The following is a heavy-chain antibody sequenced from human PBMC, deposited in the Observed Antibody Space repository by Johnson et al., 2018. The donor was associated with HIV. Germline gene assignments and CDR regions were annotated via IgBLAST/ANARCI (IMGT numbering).Heavy chain of an antibody. CDR1: GFTFSTYW. CDR2: IKEDGSEK. J-gene: IGHJ3*02. V-gene: IGHV3-7*03. CDR3: AKATTGSDAFDI. D-gene: IGHD1-1*01. Sequence: VQLVESGGGLVQPGGSLRLSCAASGFTFSTYWMSWVRQAPGKGLEWVANIKEDGSEKYYVDSVKGRFTISRDNAKNSLYLQMNSLRAEDTAVYYCAKATTGSDAFDIWGQGTMVTVSS.